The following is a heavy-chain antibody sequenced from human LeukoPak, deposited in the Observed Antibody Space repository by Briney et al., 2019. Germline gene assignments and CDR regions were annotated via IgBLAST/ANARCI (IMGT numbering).Heavy chain of an antibody. J-gene: IGHJ4*02. CDR2: IKQDGSET. D-gene: IGHD3-22*01. CDR3: ARAASSGYCDY. V-gene: IGHV3-7*01. CDR1: GFTFSSYW. Sequence: GGSLRLSCAASGFTFSSYWMSWVRQAPGKGLEWVANIKQDGSETYYVDSVKGRFTISRDNAKNSLYLQMNGLTAEDTAVYYCARAASSGYCDYWGQGTLVTVSS.